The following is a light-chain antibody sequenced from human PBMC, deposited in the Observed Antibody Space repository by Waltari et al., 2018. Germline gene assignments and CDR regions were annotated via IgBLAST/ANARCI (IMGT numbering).Light chain of an antibody. CDR3: QRYNSYANT. CDR1: HSINTY. J-gene: IGKJ2*01. V-gene: IGKV1-5*01. CDR2: GAS. Sequence: DILMTQSPSTLSASVGYRVTLTCRASHSINTYLAWYQQKPGKAPKLLIYGASTLESGVPGRFSGTGSGTEFTLTISSLQPDDFATYYCQRYNSYANTFGQGTKVDIK.